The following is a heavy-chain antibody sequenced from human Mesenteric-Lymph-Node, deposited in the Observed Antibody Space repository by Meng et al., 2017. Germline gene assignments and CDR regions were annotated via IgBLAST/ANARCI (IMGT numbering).Heavy chain of an antibody. CDR2: ISWNGVRI. J-gene: IGHJ4*02. CDR3: AKVQPRWDYCSAPIDL. CDR1: GFTFDDYA. D-gene: IGHD2-15*01. Sequence: SLKISCEASGFTFDDYAMQWVRQGPRKGLEWVSGISWNGVRIGYADSVKGRFTISRDSAKNSLYLDMSSLRVDDTALYYCAKVQPRWDYCSAPIDLWGQGTLVTVSS. V-gene: IGHV3-9*01.